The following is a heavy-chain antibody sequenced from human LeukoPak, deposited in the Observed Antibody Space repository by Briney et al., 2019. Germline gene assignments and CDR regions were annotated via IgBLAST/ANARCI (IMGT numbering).Heavy chain of an antibody. D-gene: IGHD3-10*01. J-gene: IGHJ4*02. CDR1: GYTFTSYD. CDR2: MNPNSGNT. CDR3: AKATLVRGATSSDY. Sequence: GASVKVSCKASGYTFTSYDINWVRQATGQGLEWMGWMNPNSGNTGYAQKFQGRVTMTRNTSISTAYMELSSLRSEDTAVYYCAKATLVRGATSSDYWGQGTLVTVSS. V-gene: IGHV1-8*01.